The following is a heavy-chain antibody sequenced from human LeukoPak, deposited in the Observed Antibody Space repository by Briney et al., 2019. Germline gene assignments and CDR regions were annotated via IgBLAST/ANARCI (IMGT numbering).Heavy chain of an antibody. J-gene: IGHJ4*02. V-gene: IGHV3-21*01. Sequence: GGSLRLSCAASGFTVSSNYMSWVRQAPGKGLEWVSSISSSSSYVYYADSVKGRFTISRDNAKNSLYLQMNSLRAEDTAVYYCARERGYSYGYSDSWGQGTLVTVSS. D-gene: IGHD5-18*01. CDR1: GFTVSSNY. CDR2: ISSSSSYV. CDR3: ARERGYSYGYSDS.